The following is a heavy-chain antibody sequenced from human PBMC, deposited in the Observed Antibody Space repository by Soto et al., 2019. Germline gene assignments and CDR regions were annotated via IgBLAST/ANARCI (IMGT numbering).Heavy chain of an antibody. CDR1: GGSFSGYY. CDR3: ARTNAGYCSGGSCYSGLKGSGWFDP. D-gene: IGHD2-15*01. Sequence: SETLSLTCAVYGGSFSGYYWSWIRQPPGKGLEWIGEINHSGSTNYNPSLKSRVTISVDTSKNQFSLKLSSVTAADTAVYYCARTNAGYCSGGSCYSGLKGSGWFDPWGQGTLVTVSS. V-gene: IGHV4-34*01. J-gene: IGHJ5*02. CDR2: INHSGST.